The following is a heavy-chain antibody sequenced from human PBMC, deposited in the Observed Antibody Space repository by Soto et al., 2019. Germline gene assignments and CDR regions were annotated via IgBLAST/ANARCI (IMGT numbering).Heavy chain of an antibody. V-gene: IGHV4-39*01. CDR1: GGSISSSSYY. D-gene: IGHD3-10*01. CDR3: ARHMGVAKVLLWFGESTGWYYYGMDV. CDR2: IYYSGST. J-gene: IGHJ6*02. Sequence: SETLSLTCTVSGGSISSSSYYWGWIRQPPGKGLEWIGSIYYSGSTYYNPSLKSRVTISVDTSKNQFSLKLSSVTAADTAVYYCARHMGVAKVLLWFGESTGWYYYGMDVWGQGTTVTVSS.